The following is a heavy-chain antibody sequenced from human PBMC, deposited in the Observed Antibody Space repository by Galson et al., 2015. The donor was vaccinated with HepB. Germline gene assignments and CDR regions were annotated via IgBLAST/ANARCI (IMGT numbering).Heavy chain of an antibody. CDR2: ISYDGSNK. J-gene: IGHJ1*01. D-gene: IGHD6-19*01. V-gene: IGHV3-30*04. CDR1: GFTFSSYA. CDR3: ARYPGIAVAATGYSQH. Sequence: SLRLSCAASGFTFSSYAMHWVRQAPGKGLEWVAVISYDGSNKYYADSVKGRFTISRDNSKNTLYLQMNSLRAEDTAVYYCARYPGIAVAATGYSQHWGQGTLVTVSS.